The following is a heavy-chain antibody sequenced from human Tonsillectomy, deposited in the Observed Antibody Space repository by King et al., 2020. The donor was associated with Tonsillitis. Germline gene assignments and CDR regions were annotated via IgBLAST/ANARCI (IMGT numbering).Heavy chain of an antibody. CDR1: GHSFTSYW. D-gene: IGHD3-9*01. Sequence: VQLVQSGAEVKKTGESLRISCKGSGHSFTSYWISWVRQMPGKGLEWMGRIDPSDSYTNYGPSFQGHVTISADKSLRPAYRQWSILKASDTAMYYCARHPRLLLTGYYLDWGQGTLVTVSS. CDR2: IDPSDSYT. CDR3: ARHPRLLLTGYYLD. J-gene: IGHJ4*02. V-gene: IGHV5-10-1*03.